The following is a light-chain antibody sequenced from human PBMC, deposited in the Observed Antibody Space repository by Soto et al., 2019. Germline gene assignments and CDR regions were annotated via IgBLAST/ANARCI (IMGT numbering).Light chain of an antibody. CDR1: QGIRND. Sequence: DIQMTQSPSSLSVSVGDRVTITCRASQGIRNDLGWYQQKPGNAPKFLIYDASTLQSGVPSRFSGSGSGTEFTLTISSLQPDDSATYYCQQYKSRRTFGQGTKVDIK. J-gene: IGKJ1*01. V-gene: IGKV1-17*01. CDR2: DAS. CDR3: QQYKSRRT.